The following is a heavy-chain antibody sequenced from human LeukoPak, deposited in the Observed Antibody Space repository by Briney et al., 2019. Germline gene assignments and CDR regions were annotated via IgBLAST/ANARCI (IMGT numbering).Heavy chain of an antibody. J-gene: IGHJ6*03. Sequence: GRSLRLSCAASGFTFSSYGMHWVRQAPGKGLEWVAVISYDGSNKYYADSVKGRFTISRDNSKNTLYLQMNSLRAEDTAVYYCARDPYQLLSVYYYYYMDVWGKGTTVTVSS. CDR1: GFTFSSYG. CDR3: ARDPYQLLSVYYYYYMDV. V-gene: IGHV3-30*03. D-gene: IGHD2-2*01. CDR2: ISYDGSNK.